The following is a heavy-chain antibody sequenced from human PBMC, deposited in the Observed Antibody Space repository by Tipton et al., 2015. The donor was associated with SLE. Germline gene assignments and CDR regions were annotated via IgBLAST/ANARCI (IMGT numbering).Heavy chain of an antibody. J-gene: IGHJ4*02. CDR2: LNTDGTYT. D-gene: IGHD2-2*01. CDR3: TRDPRHADY. Sequence: SLRLSCAASGFSFSSYWMHWVRQVPGKGLVWVSRLNTDGTYTNYGDPVKGRFTISRDNARSSLYLQMDSLRIDDTAIYYCTRDPRHADYWGQGTLVTVSS. V-gene: IGHV3-74*01. CDR1: GFSFSSYW.